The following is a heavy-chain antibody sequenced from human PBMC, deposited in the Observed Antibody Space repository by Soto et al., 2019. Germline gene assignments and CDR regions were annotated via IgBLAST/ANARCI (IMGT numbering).Heavy chain of an antibody. V-gene: IGHV1-24*01. CDR2: FDPEDGET. J-gene: IGHJ5*02. D-gene: IGHD6-19*01. CDR1: GYTLTELS. CDR3: AITNYSSGWYRGVVWFDP. Sequence: ASVKVSCKVSGYTLTELSMHWVRQAPGKGLEWMGGFDPEDGETIYAQKFQGRVTMTEDTSTDTAYMELSSLRSEDTAVYYCAITNYSSGWYRGVVWFDPWGQGTLVTVSS.